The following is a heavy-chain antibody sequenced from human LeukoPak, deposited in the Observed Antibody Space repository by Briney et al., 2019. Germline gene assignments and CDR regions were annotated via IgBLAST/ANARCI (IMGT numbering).Heavy chain of an antibody. CDR2: INHSGST. J-gene: IGHJ5*02. CDR1: GGSFSGYY. V-gene: IGHV4-34*01. D-gene: IGHD1-14*01. Sequence: SETLSLTCAVYGGSFSGYYRSWIRQPPGKGLEWIGEINHSGSTNYNPSLKSRVTISVDTSKNQFSLKLSSVTAADTAVYYCTSQTVARWFDPWGRGTLVTVSS. CDR3: TSQTVARWFDP.